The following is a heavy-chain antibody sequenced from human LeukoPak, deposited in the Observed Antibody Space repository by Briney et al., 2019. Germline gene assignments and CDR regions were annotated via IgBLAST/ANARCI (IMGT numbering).Heavy chain of an antibody. J-gene: IGHJ6*04. CDR3: ARDIGSRV. CDR2: IHASGTT. Sequence: PSETLSLTCTVSGASINTYFWSWFRQPAGKRLEWIGRIHASGTTNYNPSLKSRVSMSTDVSKNQFSLRLNSVTAADTAVFYCARDIGSRVWGKGTTVIVSS. D-gene: IGHD1-26*01. CDR1: GASINTYF. V-gene: IGHV4-4*07.